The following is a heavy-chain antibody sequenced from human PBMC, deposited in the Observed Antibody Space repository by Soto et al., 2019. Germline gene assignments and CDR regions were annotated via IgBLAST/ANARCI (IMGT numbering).Heavy chain of an antibody. Sequence: QVQLVESGGGVVQPGRSLRLSCAASGFTFSSYGMHWVRQAPGKGLEWVAVISYDGSNKYYADSVKGRFTISRDNSKNTLYLQMNSLRAEDMAVYYCATGPYYGDYSSWGQGTLVTVSS. V-gene: IGHV3-30*03. CDR1: GFTFSSYG. CDR3: ATGPYYGDYSS. CDR2: ISYDGSNK. D-gene: IGHD4-17*01. J-gene: IGHJ5*02.